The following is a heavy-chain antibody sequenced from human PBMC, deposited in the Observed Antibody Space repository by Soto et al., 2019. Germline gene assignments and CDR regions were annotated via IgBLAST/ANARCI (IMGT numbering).Heavy chain of an antibody. CDR1: GFTFSDYW. Sequence: GGSLRLSCAGSGFTFSDYWMSWVRQAPGKGLEWVANIKHDGSEKEYVDSLKGRVTVSRDNAKNSLYLQMNSLRAEDTALYYCARARWELLNNALDIWGQGTMVTVSS. CDR3: ARARWELLNNALDI. J-gene: IGHJ3*02. V-gene: IGHV3-7*01. D-gene: IGHD1-26*01. CDR2: IKHDGSEK.